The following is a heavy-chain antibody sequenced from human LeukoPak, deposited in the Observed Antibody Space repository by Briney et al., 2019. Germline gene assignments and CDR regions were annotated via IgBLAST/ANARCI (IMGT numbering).Heavy chain of an antibody. J-gene: IGHJ4*02. Sequence: SETLSLTCTVSGGSISSSSYYWGWIRQPPGKGLEWIGSIYYSGSTYYNPSLKGRVTISVDTSKNQFSLKLTSVTAADTAVYYCARPTSSGWTPFGNWGQGTLVTVSS. CDR2: IYYSGST. D-gene: IGHD6-19*01. CDR1: GGSISSSSYY. CDR3: ARPTSSGWTPFGN. V-gene: IGHV4-39*01.